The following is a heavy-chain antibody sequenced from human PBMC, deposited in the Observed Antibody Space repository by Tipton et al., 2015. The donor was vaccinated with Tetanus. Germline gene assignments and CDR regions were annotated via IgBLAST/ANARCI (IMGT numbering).Heavy chain of an antibody. CDR1: GASFSSGDYY. Sequence: TLSLTCTVSGASFSSGDYYWSWIRKPPGKDLEWIGYIYQTGTTYYNPSLKGRVTISMDRSNTQFSLRLDSLTAADSAFYYCARTKVTIGWGFFDSWGQGTLVTVSS. V-gene: IGHV4-30-4*01. J-gene: IGHJ4*02. CDR3: ARTKVTIGWGFFDS. CDR2: IYQTGTT. D-gene: IGHD4-17*01.